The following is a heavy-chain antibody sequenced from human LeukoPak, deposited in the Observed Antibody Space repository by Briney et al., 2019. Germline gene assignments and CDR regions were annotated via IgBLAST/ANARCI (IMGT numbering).Heavy chain of an antibody. V-gene: IGHV4-39*01. CDR2: IYYSGST. Sequence: SETLSLTCTVSGGSISSSSYYWGWIRQPPGKGLEWIVSIYYSGSTYYNPSLKSRVTISVDTSKNQFSLKLSSVTAADTAVYYCARRLPGITIFGVATGGNWFDPWGQGTLVTVSS. J-gene: IGHJ5*02. CDR1: GGSISSSSYY. D-gene: IGHD3-3*01. CDR3: ARRLPGITIFGVATGGNWFDP.